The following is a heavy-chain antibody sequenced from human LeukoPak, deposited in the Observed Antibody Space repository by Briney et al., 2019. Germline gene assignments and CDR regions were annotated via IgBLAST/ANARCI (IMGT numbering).Heavy chain of an antibody. Sequence: PGGSLRLSCAASGFTFSSYAMHWVCQGPGKGLEWVAVISYDGSNKYYADSVKGRFTISRDNSKNTLYLQVNSLRAEDTAVYYCECRDSYRYWGQGTLVTVSS. CDR1: GFTFSSYA. D-gene: IGHD2-2*01. V-gene: IGHV3-30-3*01. J-gene: IGHJ4*02. CDR2: ISYDGSNK. CDR3: ECRDSYRY.